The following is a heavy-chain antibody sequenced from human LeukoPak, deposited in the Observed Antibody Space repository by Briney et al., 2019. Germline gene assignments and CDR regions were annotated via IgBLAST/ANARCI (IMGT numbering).Heavy chain of an antibody. CDR2: IYTSGST. J-gene: IGHJ6*03. Sequence: PSETLSLTCTVSGGSISSGSYYWRWIRQPAGTGLEWIGRIYTSGSTNYNPSLKSRVTISVDTSKNQFSLKLSSVTAADTAVYYCARESSHYYMDVWGKGTTVTVSS. D-gene: IGHD2-2*01. V-gene: IGHV4-61*02. CDR3: ARESSHYYMDV. CDR1: GGSISSGSYY.